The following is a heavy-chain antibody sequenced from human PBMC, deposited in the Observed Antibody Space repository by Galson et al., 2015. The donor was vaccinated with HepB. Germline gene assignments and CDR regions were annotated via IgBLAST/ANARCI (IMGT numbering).Heavy chain of an antibody. CDR3: ARDGYSSGWYGGALDP. CDR2: INPNSGGT. Sequence: SVKVSCKASGYTFTGYYLRWVRQAPGQGLEWMGRINPNSGGTNYAQKFQGRVTMTRDTSITTVYMELSRLTSDDTAVYYCARDGYSSGWYGGALDPWGQGTLVTVSS. J-gene: IGHJ5*02. CDR1: GYTFTGYY. D-gene: IGHD6-19*01. V-gene: IGHV1-2*06.